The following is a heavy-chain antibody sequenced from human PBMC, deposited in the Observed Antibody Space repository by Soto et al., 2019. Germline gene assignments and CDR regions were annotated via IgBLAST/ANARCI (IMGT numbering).Heavy chain of an antibody. D-gene: IGHD4-17*01. CDR3: ASGLDYGDNYYYYGMDV. CDR2: MNPNSGNT. V-gene: IGHV1-8*01. J-gene: IGHJ6*02. Sequence: ASVKVSCKASGYTFTSYDINWVRQATGQGLEWMGWMNPNSGNTGYAQKFQGRVTMTRNTSISAAYMKLSSLRSEDTAVYYCASGLDYGDNYYYYGMDVWGQGTTVTVSS. CDR1: GYTFTSYD.